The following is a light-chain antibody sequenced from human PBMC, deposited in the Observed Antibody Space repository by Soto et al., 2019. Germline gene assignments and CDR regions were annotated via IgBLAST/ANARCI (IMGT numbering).Light chain of an antibody. CDR1: QSVSNNY. V-gene: IGKV3-20*01. CDR2: GSS. CDR3: QQYGNSPPYT. J-gene: IGKJ2*01. Sequence: EVVLTQSPGTLSLSPGERATLSCRASQSVSNNYLAWYQQKPGQSPKLLIFGSSDRATGIPDRFSGSGSGTDFTLTISSLVPEDFAVYYCQQYGNSPPYTFGQGTKPEIK.